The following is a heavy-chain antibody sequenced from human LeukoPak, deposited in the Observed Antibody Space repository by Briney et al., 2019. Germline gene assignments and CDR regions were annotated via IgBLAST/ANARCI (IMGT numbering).Heavy chain of an antibody. D-gene: IGHD6-25*01. CDR3: ARDRRLRE. J-gene: IGHJ1*01. Sequence: LTGGSLRLSCSTSGLSISSLEMNWVRQAPGKGLEWVSYMSSSGTNIYYAESVKGRFTISRDNARNSLSLQMNSLRVEDTAVYYCARDRRLREWGQGTQVTVS. V-gene: IGHV3-48*03. CDR2: MSSSGTNI. CDR1: GLSISSLE.